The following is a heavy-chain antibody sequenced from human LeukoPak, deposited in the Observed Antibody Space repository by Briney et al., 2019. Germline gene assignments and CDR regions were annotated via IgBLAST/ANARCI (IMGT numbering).Heavy chain of an antibody. CDR3: TKIGRDSCGWYSWFDA. Sequence: PGGSLRLSCAASGFIFSNYELTWVRQAPGKGLEWISFISNSGSTIYYADSVKGRFTISRDNTNNSLFLQMNSLRAEDTALYYCTKIGRDSCGWYSWFDAWGQGTPVTVSS. J-gene: IGHJ5*02. V-gene: IGHV3-48*03. D-gene: IGHD6-19*01. CDR1: GFIFSNYE. CDR2: ISNSGSTI.